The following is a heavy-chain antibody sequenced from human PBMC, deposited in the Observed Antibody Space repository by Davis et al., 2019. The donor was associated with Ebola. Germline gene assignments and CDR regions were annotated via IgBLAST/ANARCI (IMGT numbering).Heavy chain of an antibody. CDR3: ARQERYDFPAFDY. Sequence: SETLSLTCAVYGGSFSGYYWSWIRQPPGKGLEWIGEINHSGSTYYNPSLKSRVTISVDTSKNQFSLKLSSVTAADTAVYYCARQERYDFPAFDYWGQGTLVTVSS. CDR1: GGSFSGYY. V-gene: IGHV4-34*01. D-gene: IGHD3-3*01. CDR2: INHSGST. J-gene: IGHJ4*02.